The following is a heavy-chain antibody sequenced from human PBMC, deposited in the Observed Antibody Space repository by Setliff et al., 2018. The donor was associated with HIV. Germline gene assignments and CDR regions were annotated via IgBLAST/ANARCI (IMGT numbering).Heavy chain of an antibody. Sequence: PGGSLRLSCVASGFTFRNYDMHWVRQVPGKGLEWVSAITTAGDSYYPGSGTGRFTISRDNAKNSLYLQMNSLIVGDTAVYYCARDAPGTHGAFDIWGQGTTVTVSS. CDR3: ARDAPGTHGAFDI. J-gene: IGHJ3*02. CDR1: GFTFRNYD. V-gene: IGHV3-13*01. CDR2: ITTAGDS. D-gene: IGHD3-10*01.